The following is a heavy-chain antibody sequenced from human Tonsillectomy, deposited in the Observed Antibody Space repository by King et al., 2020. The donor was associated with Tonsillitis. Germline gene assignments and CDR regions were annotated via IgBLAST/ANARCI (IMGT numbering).Heavy chain of an antibody. J-gene: IGHJ4*02. CDR2: INPSGGST. CDR1: GYTFTSYY. CDR3: AREGVIAVAGTIYYFDY. Sequence: QLVQSGAEVKKPGASVKVSCKASGYTFTSYYMHWVRQAPGQGLEWMGIINPSGGSTSYAQKFQGRVTMTRDTSTSTVYMELSSLRSEDTAVYYCAREGVIAVAGTIYYFDYWGQGTLVTVSS. V-gene: IGHV1-46*01. D-gene: IGHD6-19*01.